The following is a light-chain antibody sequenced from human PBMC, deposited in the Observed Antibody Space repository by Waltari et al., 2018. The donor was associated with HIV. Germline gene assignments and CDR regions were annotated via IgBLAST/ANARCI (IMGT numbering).Light chain of an antibody. CDR3: QQGHSFPPT. V-gene: IGKV1-12*01. CDR1: QDIGSW. CDR2: ATS. Sequence: DIQMTQSPSSVSASVGDRITITCRASQDIGSWLAWYQQKSGKAPSLLIYATSSFPSGVPARFSGGGSGTEFTLTISSLQPEDVAVYYCQQGHSFPPTFGGGTKVEIK. J-gene: IGKJ4*01.